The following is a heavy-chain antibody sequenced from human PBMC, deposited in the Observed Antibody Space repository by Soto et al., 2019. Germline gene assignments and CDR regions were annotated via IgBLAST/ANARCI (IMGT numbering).Heavy chain of an antibody. V-gene: IGHV3-74*01. CDR2: INGDGSST. D-gene: IGHD1-7*01. CDR3: ARGDRNYYYFDC. J-gene: IGHJ4*02. CDR1: GFTFSNYW. Sequence: EVQLVESGGGLVQPGGSLRLSCVASGFTFSNYWIHWVRQAPGKGLVWVSRINGDGSSTNYADSVKGQFTISRDNAKNTVYLQMNSLRVEDTAVYYCARGDRNYYYFDCWGQGTLVTVSS.